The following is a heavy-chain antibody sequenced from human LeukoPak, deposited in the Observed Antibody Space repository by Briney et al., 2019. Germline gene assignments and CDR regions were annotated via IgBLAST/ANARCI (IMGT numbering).Heavy chain of an antibody. CDR1: GGSITSGIYY. J-gene: IGHJ6*03. V-gene: IGHV4-61*02. CDR3: ARDRSSGWYPEDYYMDV. D-gene: IGHD6-13*01. CDR2: IYTSGST. Sequence: KASQTLSLTCTVSGGSITSGIYYWSWIRQPAGKGLEWIGRIYTSGSTNYNPSLKSRVTISVDTSKNQFSLKLSSVTAADTAVYYCARDRSSGWYPEDYYMDVWGKGTTVTISS.